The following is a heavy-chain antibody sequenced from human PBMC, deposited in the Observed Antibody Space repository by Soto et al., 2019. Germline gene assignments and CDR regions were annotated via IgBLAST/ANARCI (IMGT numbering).Heavy chain of an antibody. CDR1: GDSISSGDYY. J-gene: IGHJ5*02. Sequence: PSDTLSLTCTVSGDSISSGDYYWSWIRQPPGKGLEWIGYIYYSGNTYYNPSLKSRITISVDTSKNQFSLKLSSVTAADTAVYYCARGGGSKNWNWYNWLDPWGQGTLVTVSS. V-gene: IGHV4-30-4*02. CDR2: IYYSGNT. D-gene: IGHD1-7*01. CDR3: ARGGGSKNWNWYNWLDP.